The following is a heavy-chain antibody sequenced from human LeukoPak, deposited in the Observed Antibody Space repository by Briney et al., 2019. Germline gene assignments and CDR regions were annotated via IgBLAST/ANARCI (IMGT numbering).Heavy chain of an antibody. CDR2: IGSNGVDT. J-gene: IGHJ4*02. CDR1: GFTFSTYA. V-gene: IGHV3-23*01. D-gene: IGHD4-17*01. Sequence: SGGSLRLSCTAAGFTFSTYAMGWARQAPGKGLEWVSGIGSNGVDTYYADSAKGRFTISRDNSKNTVYLQMNSLRAEDTAVYYCAKTLTTGFFDYWGQGTLVTVSS. CDR3: AKTLTTGFFDY.